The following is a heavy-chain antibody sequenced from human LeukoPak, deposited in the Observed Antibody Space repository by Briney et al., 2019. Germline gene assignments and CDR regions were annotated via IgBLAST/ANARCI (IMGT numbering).Heavy chain of an antibody. J-gene: IGHJ3*02. CDR3: ARDPYYSETSGYEFGAFDI. CDR1: GFTFSDYY. D-gene: IGHD3-22*01. CDR2: ISSSGSTI. V-gene: IGHV3-11*04. Sequence: GGSLRLSCAASGFTFSDYYMSWIRQAPGKGLEWVSYISSSGSTIYYADSVKGRFTISRDNAKNSLYLQMNSLRAEDTAVYFCARDPYYSETSGYEFGAFDIWGQGTKVTVSS.